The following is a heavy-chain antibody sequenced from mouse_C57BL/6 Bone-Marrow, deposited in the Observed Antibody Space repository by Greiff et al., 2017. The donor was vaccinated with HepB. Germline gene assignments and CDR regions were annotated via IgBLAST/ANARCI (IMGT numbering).Heavy chain of an antibody. CDR3: ARGGYYYGSLDY. V-gene: IGHV1-55*01. J-gene: IGHJ2*01. CDR1: GYTFTSYW. Sequence: QVQLQQPGAELVKPGASVKMSCKASGYTFTSYWITWVKQRPGQGLEWIGDIYPGSGSTNYNEKFKSKATLTVDTSSSTAYMQLSSLTSEDSAVYYWARGGYYYGSLDYWGQGTTLTVSS. D-gene: IGHD1-1*01. CDR2: IYPGSGST.